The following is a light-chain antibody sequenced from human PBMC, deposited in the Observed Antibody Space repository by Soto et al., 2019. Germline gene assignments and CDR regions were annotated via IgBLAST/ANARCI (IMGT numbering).Light chain of an antibody. Sequence: IVMTQSPLSLPVTPGEPASISCRSSQSLLHTNGYSYLDWYLQKPGQSPQLLIYLGSNRASWVPDRCSGSGSGTDFTLKIRRVEAEYVVVYYCMQTLQAWTFGQGTKVEIK. CDR1: QSLLHTNGYSY. J-gene: IGKJ1*01. CDR2: LGS. CDR3: MQTLQAWT. V-gene: IGKV2-28*01.